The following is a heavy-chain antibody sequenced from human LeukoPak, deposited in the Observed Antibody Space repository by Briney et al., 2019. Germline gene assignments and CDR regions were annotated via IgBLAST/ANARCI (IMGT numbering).Heavy chain of an antibody. Sequence: SETLSLTCTVSGGSISSYYWSWIRQPPGKGLEWIGNIYTSGSTNCNPSLKSRVTISVDTSKNQFSLKLSSVTAADTAVYYCARAYSSSSSYYYYMDVWGKGTTVTVSS. CDR1: GGSISSYY. CDR3: ARAYSSSSSYYYYMDV. V-gene: IGHV4-4*09. CDR2: IYTSGST. D-gene: IGHD6-6*01. J-gene: IGHJ6*03.